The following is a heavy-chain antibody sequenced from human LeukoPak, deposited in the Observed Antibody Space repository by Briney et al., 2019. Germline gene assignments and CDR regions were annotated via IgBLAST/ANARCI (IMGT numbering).Heavy chain of an antibody. J-gene: IGHJ4*02. CDR2: IIPIFGTA. CDR1: GGTFSSYA. CDR3: ASRSYSGYEY. D-gene: IGHD5-12*01. V-gene: IGHV1-69*06. Sequence: ASVKVSCKASGGTFSSYAISWVRQAPGQGLEWMGGIIPIFGTANYAQKFQGRVTITADKSTSTAHMELSSLRSEDTAVYYCASRSYSGYEYWGQGTLVTVSS.